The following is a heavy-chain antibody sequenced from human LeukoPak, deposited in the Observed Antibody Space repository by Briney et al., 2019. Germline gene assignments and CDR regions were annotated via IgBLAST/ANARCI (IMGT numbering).Heavy chain of an antibody. Sequence: PWGSLRLSCAASGVTFSSGSMNWSCQAPGKGLEWVSSIGSTSHFRYYADSLKGRVTISRDNDKNSLYLQMSSRGVEETSVYYSRTSCIGACYSDYWGQGTLVTVSS. D-gene: IGHD2-21*02. CDR3: RTSCIGACYSDY. J-gene: IGHJ4*02. CDR2: IGSTSHFR. V-gene: IGHV3-21*01. CDR1: GVTFSSGS.